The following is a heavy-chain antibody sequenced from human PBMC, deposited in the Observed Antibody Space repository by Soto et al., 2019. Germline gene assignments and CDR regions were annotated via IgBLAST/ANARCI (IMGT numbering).Heavy chain of an antibody. CDR2: INHSGST. CDR3: ARAPRILTGYPYYFDY. CDR1: GGSFSGYY. D-gene: IGHD3-9*01. V-gene: IGHV4-34*01. Sequence: SETLSLTGAGYGGSFSGYYWSWIRQPPGKGLEWIGEINHSGSTNYNPSLKSRVTISVDTSKNQFSLKLSSVTAAGTAVYYCARAPRILTGYPYYFDYWGQGTLVTVSS. J-gene: IGHJ4*02.